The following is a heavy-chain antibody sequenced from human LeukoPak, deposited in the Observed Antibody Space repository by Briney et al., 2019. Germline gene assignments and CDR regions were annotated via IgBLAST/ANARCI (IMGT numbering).Heavy chain of an antibody. Sequence: GGSLRLSCAASGFTFSSYEMNWVRQAPGKGLEWVSYISSSGSTIYYADSVKGRFTIPRDNAKNSLYLQMNSLRAGDTAVYYCARVVSGYFDYWGQGTLVTVSS. D-gene: IGHD1-26*01. J-gene: IGHJ4*02. CDR3: ARVVSGYFDY. CDR2: ISSSGSTI. V-gene: IGHV3-48*03. CDR1: GFTFSSYE.